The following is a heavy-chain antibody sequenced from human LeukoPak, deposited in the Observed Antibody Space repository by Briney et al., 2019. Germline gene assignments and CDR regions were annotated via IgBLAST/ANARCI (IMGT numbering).Heavy chain of an antibody. CDR3: ARLAQGYYYYYMDV. J-gene: IGHJ6*03. Sequence: ASETLSLTCTVSGGSISSSSYYWSWIRQPPGKGLEWIGEINHSGSTNYNPSLKSRVTISVDTSKNQFSLKLSSVTAADTAVYYCARLAQGYYYYYMDVWGKGTTVTISS. V-gene: IGHV4-39*07. CDR2: INHSGST. CDR1: GGSISSSSYY.